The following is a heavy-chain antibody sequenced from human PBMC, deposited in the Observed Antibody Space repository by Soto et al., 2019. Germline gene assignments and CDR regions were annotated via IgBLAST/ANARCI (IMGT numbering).Heavy chain of an antibody. CDR2: IIPIFGTA. CDR1: GGTFSSYA. Sequence: QVQLVQSGAEVKKPGSSVKVSCKASGGTFSSYAISWVRQAPGQGLEWMGGIIPIFGTANYAQKFQGRVTMTADESTSPAYMELSSLRSEDTAVYYCARHVPAAGYYYGMDVWGQGTTVTVSS. D-gene: IGHD2-2*01. V-gene: IGHV1-69*12. J-gene: IGHJ6*02. CDR3: ARHVPAAGYYYGMDV.